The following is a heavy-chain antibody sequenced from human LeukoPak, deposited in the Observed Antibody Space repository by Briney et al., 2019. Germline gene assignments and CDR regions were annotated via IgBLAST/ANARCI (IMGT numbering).Heavy chain of an antibody. CDR1: GYTFTGYY. V-gene: IGHV1-2*02. CDR2: INPNSGGT. CDR3: ARGSGAAGILWFGESPTPWFDP. J-gene: IGHJ5*02. Sequence: GASVKVSCKASGYTFTGYYMHWVRQAPGQGLEWMGWINPNSGGTNYAQKFQGRVTMTRDTSISTAYMELSRLRSDDTAVYYCARGSGAAGILWFGESPTPWFDPWGQGTLVTVSS. D-gene: IGHD3-10*01.